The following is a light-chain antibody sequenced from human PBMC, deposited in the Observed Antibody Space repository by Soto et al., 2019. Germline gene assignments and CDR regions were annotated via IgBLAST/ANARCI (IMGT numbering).Light chain of an antibody. Sequence: DIQMTQSPSTLSASVGDRVTITCRASQSISSWLAWYQQKPGKAPNLLIYKASSLESGVPSRFSGSGSGTEFTLTISSLRPDDFATYYCQQYNSDSATFGQGTRLEIK. CDR2: KAS. CDR1: QSISSW. CDR3: QQYNSDSAT. V-gene: IGKV1-5*03. J-gene: IGKJ5*01.